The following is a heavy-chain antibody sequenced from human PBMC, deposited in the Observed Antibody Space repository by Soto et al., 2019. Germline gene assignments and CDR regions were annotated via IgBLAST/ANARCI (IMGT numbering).Heavy chain of an antibody. D-gene: IGHD3-10*01. CDR3: ARRLVRGAKPSYYYYMDV. V-gene: IGHV4-39*01. J-gene: IGHJ6*03. Sequence: SETLSLTCTVSGGSISSSSYYWGWIRQPPGKGLEWIGSIYYSGSTYCNPSLKSRVTISVDTSKNQFSLKLSSVTAADTAVYYCARRLVRGAKPSYYYYMDVWGKGTTVTVSS. CDR1: GGSISSSSYY. CDR2: IYYSGST.